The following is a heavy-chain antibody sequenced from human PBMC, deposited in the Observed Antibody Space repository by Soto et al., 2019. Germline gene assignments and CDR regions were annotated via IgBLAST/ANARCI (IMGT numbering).Heavy chain of an antibody. V-gene: IGHV4-59*08. CDR1: GGSISSYY. CDR2: MYNSGST. Sequence: QVQLQESGPGLVKPSETLSFTCTVSGGSISSYYWTWIRQPPGKGLEWIGFMYNSGSTHYNPSLKSRVTISLDTSKNQFSLNLRSVTAADTAVYYCASMGYHYGSGSYPLDYWGQGTLVTVSS. D-gene: IGHD3-10*01. J-gene: IGHJ4*02. CDR3: ASMGYHYGSGSYPLDY.